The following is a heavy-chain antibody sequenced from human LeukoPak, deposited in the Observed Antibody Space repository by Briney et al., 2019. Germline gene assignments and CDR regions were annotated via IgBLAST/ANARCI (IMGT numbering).Heavy chain of an antibody. CDR2: ISYDGTNK. CDR3: ARDRSTVTYYFDN. V-gene: IGHV3-30-3*01. Sequence: PGGSLRLSCAASGFTFSSHPMHWVRQTPGKGLEWVALISYDGTNKYYAESLKGRLTISRDNSDNTLYLQMSSLRVEDTAVYYCARDRSTVTYYFDNWGQGSLVTVSS. D-gene: IGHD4-17*01. J-gene: IGHJ4*02. CDR1: GFTFSSHP.